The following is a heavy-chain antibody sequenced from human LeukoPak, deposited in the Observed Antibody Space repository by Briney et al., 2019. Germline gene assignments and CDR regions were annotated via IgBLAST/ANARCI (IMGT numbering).Heavy chain of an antibody. Sequence: GGSLRLSCAASGFTFDDYAMHWVRQAPGKGLEWVSGISWNSGRIDYADSVKGRFTISRDNAKKSLYLQMNRLRAEDMALYYCAKSSPGYSSGWLQHWGQGTLVTVSS. V-gene: IGHV3-9*03. CDR3: AKSSPGYSSGWLQH. D-gene: IGHD6-19*01. CDR1: GFTFDDYA. J-gene: IGHJ1*01. CDR2: ISWNSGRI.